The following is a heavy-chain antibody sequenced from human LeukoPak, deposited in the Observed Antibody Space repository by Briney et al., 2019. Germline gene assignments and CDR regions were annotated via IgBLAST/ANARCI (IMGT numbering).Heavy chain of an antibody. CDR1: GFKFDDYA. CDR2: ISWNSGLI. J-gene: IGHJ4*02. Sequence: GGSLRLSCAAPGFKFDDYAMHWVRQVPGKGLEWVSGISWNSGLIDYADSVKGRFSISRDNAKNSLYLQMNSLKAEDTALYYCAKERSSAIDYWGQGTLVTVSS. V-gene: IGHV3-9*01. CDR3: AKERSSAIDY. D-gene: IGHD2-15*01.